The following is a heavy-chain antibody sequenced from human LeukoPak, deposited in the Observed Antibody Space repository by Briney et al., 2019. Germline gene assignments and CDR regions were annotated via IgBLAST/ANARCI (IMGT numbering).Heavy chain of an antibody. CDR1: GGSISSGSYY. Sequence: SQTLSLTCTVSGGSISSGSYYWSWIRQPAGKGLEWIGRIYTSGSTNYNPSLKSRVTISVDASKNQFSLKLSSVTAADTAVYYCARGLGFDYWGQGTLVTVSS. CDR3: ARGLGFDY. V-gene: IGHV4-61*02. D-gene: IGHD7-27*01. CDR2: IYTSGST. J-gene: IGHJ4*02.